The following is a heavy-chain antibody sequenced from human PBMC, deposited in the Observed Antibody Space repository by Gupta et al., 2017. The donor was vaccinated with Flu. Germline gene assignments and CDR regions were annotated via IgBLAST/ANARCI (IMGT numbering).Heavy chain of an antibody. CDR2: IGTAGDT. D-gene: IGHD6-19*01. CDR3: ARGSSGWYYFDY. V-gene: IGHV3-13*01. Sequence: GKGLEWVSVIGTAGDTYYPDSVKCRFTISRDNVQNSLYLQMNSLRAGDTAVYYCARGSSGWYYFDYWGQGTLVTVSS. J-gene: IGHJ4*02.